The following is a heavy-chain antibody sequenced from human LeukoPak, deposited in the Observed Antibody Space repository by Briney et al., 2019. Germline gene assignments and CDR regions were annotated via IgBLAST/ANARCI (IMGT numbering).Heavy chain of an antibody. CDR1: GFTSTRYE. J-gene: IGHJ6*03. Sequence: GRSLRLSCAASGFTSTRYEMNWVRHAPGKGREWGSYISSSGSTIYYAHSVKGRFTISRDNAKTSLYLQMNSLRAEDTAVYYCARVMYYDYVWGRYRLGYYYYMDVWGKGTTVTVSS. CDR2: ISSSGSTI. D-gene: IGHD3-16*02. V-gene: IGHV3-48*03. CDR3: ARVMYYDYVWGRYRLGYYYYMDV.